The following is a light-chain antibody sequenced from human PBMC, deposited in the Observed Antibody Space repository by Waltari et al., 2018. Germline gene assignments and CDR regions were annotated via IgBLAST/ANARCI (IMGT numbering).Light chain of an antibody. CDR2: DVS. J-gene: IGLJ1*01. CDR3: SSYTSTTTR. Sequence: QSALTQPASVSGSPGQSITISCIGTSSDVGAYDFVSWYQQHPGKAPKLMIYDVSNPPSGVSSRFSGSKSGNTASLTISGLRAEDEADYFCSSYTSTTTRFGTGTKVTVL. CDR1: SSDVGAYDF. V-gene: IGLV2-14*03.